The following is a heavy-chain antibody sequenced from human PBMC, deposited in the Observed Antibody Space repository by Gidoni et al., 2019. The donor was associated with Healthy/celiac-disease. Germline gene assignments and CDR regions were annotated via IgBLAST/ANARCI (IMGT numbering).Heavy chain of an antibody. CDR1: GFTFSSYS. V-gene: IGHV3-21*01. CDR3: ARDFGSGWPFDY. Sequence: EVQLVESGGGLVKPGGSLRISCAASGFTFSSYSMNWVRQAPGKGLEWVSSISSSSSYIYYADSVKGRFTISRDNAKNSLYLQMNSLRAEDTAVYYCARDFGSGWPFDYWGQGTLVTVSS. CDR2: ISSSSSYI. J-gene: IGHJ4*02. D-gene: IGHD6-19*01.